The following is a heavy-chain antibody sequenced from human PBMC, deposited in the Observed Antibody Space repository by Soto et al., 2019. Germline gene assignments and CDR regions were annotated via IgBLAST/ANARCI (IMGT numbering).Heavy chain of an antibody. Sequence: PAETLSRTCAVSGGSISSGVYSWIGIRQPPGKVLEWIGYIYHSGITYYNPSLKSRVTISVDRSKNQFSLKLSSVTAADTAVYYCARASVVVTAITVYWYFDLWGRGTLVTVSS. D-gene: IGHD2-21*02. CDR1: GGSISSGVYS. J-gene: IGHJ2*01. V-gene: IGHV4-30-2*01. CDR2: IYHSGIT. CDR3: ARASVVVTAITVYWYFDL.